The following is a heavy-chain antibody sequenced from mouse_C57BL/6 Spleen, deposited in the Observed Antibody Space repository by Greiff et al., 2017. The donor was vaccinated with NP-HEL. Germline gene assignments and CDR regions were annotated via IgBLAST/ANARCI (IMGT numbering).Heavy chain of an antibody. D-gene: IGHD1-1*01. Sequence: VQLQQSGPELVKPGASVKISCKASGYAFSSSWMNWVKQRPGKGLEWIGRIYPGDGDTNYNGKFKGKATLTADKSSSTAYMQLSSLTSEGSAVYFCAREGSYYDGSSSRYVDVWGTGTTVTVSS. CDR3: AREGSYYDGSSSRYVDV. J-gene: IGHJ1*03. CDR1: GYAFSSSW. V-gene: IGHV1-82*01. CDR2: IYPGDGDT.